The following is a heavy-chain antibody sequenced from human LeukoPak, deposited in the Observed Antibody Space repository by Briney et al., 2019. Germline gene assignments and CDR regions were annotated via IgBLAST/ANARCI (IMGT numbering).Heavy chain of an antibody. CDR3: ARGVYYDYVWGSYRPYYFDY. CDR2: IIPIFGTA. J-gene: IGHJ4*02. V-gene: IGHV1-69*06. Sequence: SVKVSCKASGGTFSSYAISWVRQAPGQGLEWMGGIIPIFGTANYAQKFQGRVTITADKSTSTAYMELSSLRSEDTAVYYCARGVYYDYVWGSYRPYYFDYWGQGTLVTVSS. CDR1: GGTFSSYA. D-gene: IGHD3-16*02.